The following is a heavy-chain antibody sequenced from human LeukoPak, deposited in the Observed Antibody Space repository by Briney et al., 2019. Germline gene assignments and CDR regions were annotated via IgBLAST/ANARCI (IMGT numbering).Heavy chain of an antibody. Sequence: SETLSLTCTVSGGSISSSSYYWGWIRQPPGKGLEWIGRIYYSGSTYYNPSLKSRVTISVDTSKNQFSLKLSSVTAADTAVYYCARQQRATGTMVRGPSGWFDPWGQGTLVTVSS. D-gene: IGHD3-10*01. J-gene: IGHJ5*02. CDR1: GGSISSSSYY. CDR2: IYYSGST. CDR3: ARQQRATGTMVRGPSGWFDP. V-gene: IGHV4-39*01.